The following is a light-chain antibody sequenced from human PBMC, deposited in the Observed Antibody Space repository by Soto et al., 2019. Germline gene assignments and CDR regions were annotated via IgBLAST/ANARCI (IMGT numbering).Light chain of an antibody. CDR2: GAS. J-gene: IGKJ1*01. V-gene: IGKV3-20*01. CDR1: QSVSSSF. CDR3: QQYGSSGRT. Sequence: IVFTQSPGTLSLSTGERATLSCRASQSVSSSFLAWYQQKPGQAPRLLIYGASSRATGIPDRFSGSGSGTDFTLTISRLEPEDFAVYYCQQYGSSGRTFGQGTKVDIK.